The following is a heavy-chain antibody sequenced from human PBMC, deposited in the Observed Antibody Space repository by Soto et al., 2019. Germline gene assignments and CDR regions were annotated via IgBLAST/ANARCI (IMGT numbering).Heavy chain of an antibody. V-gene: IGHV4-59*01. D-gene: IGHD3-16*01. CDR3: ASVTFGGIVLAH. J-gene: IGHJ4*02. Sequence: SETLSLTCTVSAASFSKYYWTWIRQPPGKGLEWIGYVYFNGNTKYNPSLEGRLTISIDTSKKEFSLKLTSVTAADAAVYYCASVTFGGIVLAHWGQGTLVTVSS. CDR1: AASFSKYY. CDR2: VYFNGNT.